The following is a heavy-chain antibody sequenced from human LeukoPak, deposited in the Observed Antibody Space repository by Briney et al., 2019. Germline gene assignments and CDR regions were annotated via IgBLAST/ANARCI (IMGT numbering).Heavy chain of an antibody. CDR1: GFRFSNSW. V-gene: IGHV3-74*01. Sequence: GGSLRLSCAASGFRFSNSWMYWVRQGPGKGPVWVSRMKTDGTRIEYADSVKGRFTISRDNAKNTLFLQMSSLRVEDTAVYYCARGTDHGGSYYPDWGQGTRVTVSS. CDR3: ARGTDHGGSYYPD. D-gene: IGHD3-10*01. J-gene: IGHJ4*02. CDR2: MKTDGTRI.